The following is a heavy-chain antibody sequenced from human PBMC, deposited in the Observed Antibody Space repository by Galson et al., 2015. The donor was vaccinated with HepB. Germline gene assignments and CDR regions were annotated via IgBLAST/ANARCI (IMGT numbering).Heavy chain of an antibody. V-gene: IGHV4-59*08. CDR3: AKSARENTNSQGLDV. Sequence: TLSLTCTVSGGSISYYYWSWIRQPPGKGLEWIGCIYHSGSTNYSPSLRSRLTMSVDTSKGQFSLKLTSVTAADTAVYYCAKSARENTNSQGLDVWGQGTTVTVSS. J-gene: IGHJ6*02. CDR1: GGSISYYY. CDR2: IYHSGST. D-gene: IGHD2/OR15-2a*01.